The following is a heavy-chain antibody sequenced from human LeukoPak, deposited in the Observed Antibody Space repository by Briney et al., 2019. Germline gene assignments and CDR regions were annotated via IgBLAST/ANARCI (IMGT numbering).Heavy chain of an antibody. CDR3: AREEIALLAYSLEY. CDR2: INSNGGDT. CDR1: GFTFSSYA. Sequence: GGSLRLSCAVSGFTFSSYAMHWVRQAPGKGLEYVSAINSNGGDTYYANSVKGRFTISRDNSKNTLYLQMGNLRAEDMAVYYCAREEIALLAYSLEYWGQGALVTVSS. D-gene: IGHD2-15*01. J-gene: IGHJ4*02. V-gene: IGHV3-64*01.